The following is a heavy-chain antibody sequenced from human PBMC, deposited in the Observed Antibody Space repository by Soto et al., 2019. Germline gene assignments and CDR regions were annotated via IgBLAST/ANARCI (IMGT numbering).Heavy chain of an antibody. J-gene: IGHJ6*02. V-gene: IGHV3-66*01. CDR2: IYTDRST. D-gene: IGHD1-7*01. Sequence: GGSLRLSCAASGFTVNSHFMSWVRQAPGKGLEWVSFIYTDRSTYYAGSVKGRFTISRDDSENTVYLQMNSLRAEDTAVYYCARDLPETTDYGLDVSGQATTVTVSS. CDR1: GFTVNSHF. CDR3: ARDLPETTDYGLDV.